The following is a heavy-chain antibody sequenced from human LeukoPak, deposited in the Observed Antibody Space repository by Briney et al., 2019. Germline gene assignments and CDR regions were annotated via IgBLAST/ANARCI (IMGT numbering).Heavy chain of an antibody. J-gene: IGHJ4*02. Sequence: ASVKVSCKASGFTFINSAMQWVRQARGQRLEWIGWIVVGSGNANYAQEFQERVTITRDLSTSTAYMELSSLRAEDTAVYYCAADDVSTGYWGQGTLVTVSS. CDR2: IVVGSGNA. CDR3: AADDVSTGY. V-gene: IGHV1-58*02. D-gene: IGHD5/OR15-5a*01. CDR1: GFTFINSA.